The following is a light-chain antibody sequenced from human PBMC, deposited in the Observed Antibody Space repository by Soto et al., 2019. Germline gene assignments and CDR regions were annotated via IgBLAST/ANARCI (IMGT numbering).Light chain of an antibody. J-gene: IGKJ2*01. CDR2: GAS. CDR1: QSVSSTY. CDR3: QQYGSSPYT. V-gene: IGKV3-20*01. Sequence: EIVLTQSPDTLSLSPGERVTLSCRASQSVSSTYLAWYQQKPGQAPRLLIYGASSRATGIPDRFSGSGSGTDFTLTISRLEPEDFAVYYCQQYGSSPYTFGQGNKLEIK.